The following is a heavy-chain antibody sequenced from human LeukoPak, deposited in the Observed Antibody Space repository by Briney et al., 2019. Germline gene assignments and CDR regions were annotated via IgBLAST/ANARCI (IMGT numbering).Heavy chain of an antibody. CDR3: ARDQIDGNGVWGHYYYDFI. V-gene: IGHV3-48*01. Sequence: GGSLRLSCAASGFTFSSYSMNWVRQAPGKGLEWVSYITSSSSTIQYADSAKGRFTVSRDNAKNSLYLQMNSLRAEDTAVYYCARDQIDGNGVWGHYYYDFIWGQGTMVTVSS. J-gene: IGHJ3*02. D-gene: IGHD2-8*01. CDR1: GFTFSSYS. CDR2: ITSSSSTI.